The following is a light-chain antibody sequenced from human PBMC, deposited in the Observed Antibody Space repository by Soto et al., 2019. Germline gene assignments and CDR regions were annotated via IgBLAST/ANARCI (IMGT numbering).Light chain of an antibody. Sequence: QSALTQPASVSGSPGQSITISCTGTSSDVGGYNYVSLYQQHPGKAPKLMIYEVSNRPSGVANRFSGSKSGNTASLTISGLQAEDEAEYYCSSYTSSSTLPYVFGTGTKLTVL. CDR3: SSYTSSSTLPYV. V-gene: IGLV2-14*01. CDR1: SSDVGGYNY. CDR2: EVS. J-gene: IGLJ1*01.